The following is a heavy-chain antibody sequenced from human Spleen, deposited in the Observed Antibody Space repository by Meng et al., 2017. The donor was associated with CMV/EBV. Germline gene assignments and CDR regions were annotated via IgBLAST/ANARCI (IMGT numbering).Heavy chain of an antibody. CDR2: IIPIFGTA. CDR3: ASVGFCSATTCYTGDYSSRRHFEH. Sequence: SVKVSCKASGGTFSSYAISWVRQAPGQGLEWMGGIIPIFGTANYAQKFQGRVTITTDESRVTAYMELSSLRSEDTAVYYCASVGFCSATTCYTGDYSSRRHFEHWGQGTLVTVSS. J-gene: IGHJ4*02. CDR1: GGTFSSYA. V-gene: IGHV1-69*05. D-gene: IGHD2-2*02.